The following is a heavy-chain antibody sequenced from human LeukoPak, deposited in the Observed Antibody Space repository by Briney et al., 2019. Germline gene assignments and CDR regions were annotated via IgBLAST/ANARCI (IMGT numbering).Heavy chain of an antibody. V-gene: IGHV3-23*01. CDR3: GAGPLSLQPFDY. J-gene: IGHJ4*02. D-gene: IGHD6-13*01. CDR1: GFTFSSYA. Sequence: GGALRLSCAASGFTFSSYAMSWVRQAPGKGLEWVSAISGSGGSTYYADSVKGRFTISRDNAKNSLYLQMNSLRAEDTAVYYCGAGPLSLQPFDYWGQGTLVTVSS. CDR2: ISGSGGST.